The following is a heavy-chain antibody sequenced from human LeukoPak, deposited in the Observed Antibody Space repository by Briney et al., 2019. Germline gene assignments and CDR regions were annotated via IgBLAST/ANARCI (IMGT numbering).Heavy chain of an antibody. V-gene: IGHV1-3*01. J-gene: IGHJ4*02. CDR2: INAGNGNT. Sequence: ASVKVSCKASGYTFTSYAMHWVRQAPGQRLEWMGWINAGNGNTKYSQKFQGRVTMTRDTSTSTVYMELSSLRSEDTAVYYCARDPSPSGSFRGPFYWGQGTLVTVSS. CDR3: ARDPSPSGSFRGPFY. D-gene: IGHD1-26*01. CDR1: GYTFTSYA.